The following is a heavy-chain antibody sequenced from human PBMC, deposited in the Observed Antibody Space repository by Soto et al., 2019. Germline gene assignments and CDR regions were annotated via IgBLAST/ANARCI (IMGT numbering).Heavy chain of an antibody. D-gene: IGHD2-2*01. V-gene: IGHV1-69*02. J-gene: IGHJ4*02. Sequence: QVQLVQSGAEVKKPGSSVKVSCKASGGTFSSYTISWVRQAPGQGLEWMGRIIPILGIANYAQKFEGRVTITADKSTSTAYMELSSLRSEDTAGYDCARNYCSSTSCYAFDYWGQGTLVTVSS. CDR2: IIPILGIA. CDR3: ARNYCSSTSCYAFDY. CDR1: GGTFSSYT.